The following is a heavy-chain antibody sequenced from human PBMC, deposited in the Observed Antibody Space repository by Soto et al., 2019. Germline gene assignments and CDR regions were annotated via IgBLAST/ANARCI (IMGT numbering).Heavy chain of an antibody. CDR3: ARGRSSTTGTTGYYYYGMDV. CDR2: IYHSGST. Sequence: SETLSLTCTVSGYSISSGYYWGWIRQPPGKGLEWIGSIYHSGSTYYNPSLKSRVTISVDTSKNQFSLKLSSVTAADTAVYYCARGRSSTTGTTGYYYYGMDVWGQGTTVTVSS. CDR1: GYSISSGYY. J-gene: IGHJ6*02. D-gene: IGHD1-1*01. V-gene: IGHV4-38-2*02.